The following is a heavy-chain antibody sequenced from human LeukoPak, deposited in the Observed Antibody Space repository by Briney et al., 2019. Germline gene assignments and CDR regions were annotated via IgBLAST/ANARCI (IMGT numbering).Heavy chain of an antibody. CDR1: GGTFSSYA. D-gene: IGHD2-15*01. J-gene: IGHJ6*02. CDR2: IIPIFGTA. Sequence: ASVKVSCKASGGTFSSYAISWVRQAPGQGLEWMGGIIPIFGTANYAQKFQGRVTITADESTSTAYMELSSLRSEDTAVYYCARSLTYSGGSCYGYYYYGMDVWGQGTTVTVSS. CDR3: ARSLTYSGGSCYGYYYYGMDV. V-gene: IGHV1-69*13.